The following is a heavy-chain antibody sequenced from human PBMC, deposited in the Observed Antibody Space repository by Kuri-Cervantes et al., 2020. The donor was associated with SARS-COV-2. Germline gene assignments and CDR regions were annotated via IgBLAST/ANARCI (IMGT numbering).Heavy chain of an antibody. CDR2: ISSSSSYI. CDR3: AVTVTRPPY. CDR1: GFIFSDYY. V-gene: IGHV3-11*06. Sequence: GESLKISCTASGFIFSDYYMTWIRQAPGKGLEWVSSISSSSSYIYYADSVKGRFTISRDNSKNTLYLQMNSLRAEDTAVYYCAVTVTRPPYWGQGTLVTVSS. D-gene: IGHD4-17*01. J-gene: IGHJ4*02.